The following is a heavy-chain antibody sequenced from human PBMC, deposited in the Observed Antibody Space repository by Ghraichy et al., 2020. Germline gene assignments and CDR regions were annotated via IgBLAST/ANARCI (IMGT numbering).Heavy chain of an antibody. Sequence: RGSLRLSCAVSGFTVSSNFVSWVRQAPGKGLEWVSVLFSGRFADYADSVKGRFTMSRDVSQNAVYLQMDNLRAEDTAVYYCATGGEAGGDCTSTSCFREPQNFWGQGTRVTVSS. CDR3: ATGGEAGGDCTSTSCFREPQNF. D-gene: IGHD2-2*01. CDR1: GFTVSSNF. V-gene: IGHV3-53*01. J-gene: IGHJ4*02. CDR2: LFSGRFA.